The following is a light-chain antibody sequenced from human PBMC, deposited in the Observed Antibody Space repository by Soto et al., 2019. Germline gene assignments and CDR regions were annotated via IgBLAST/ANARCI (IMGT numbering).Light chain of an antibody. V-gene: IGKV1-33*01. J-gene: IGKJ4*01. Sequence: DIQMTQSPSSLSASVGDRVTITCQASQDISNYLNWYQQKPGKAPKLLVYDASNLETGVTSRFSGSGSGTEFTFTIRRLQPEDIAKYDCQQYDNLHTFGGGTKVEIK. CDR3: QQYDNLHT. CDR1: QDISNY. CDR2: DAS.